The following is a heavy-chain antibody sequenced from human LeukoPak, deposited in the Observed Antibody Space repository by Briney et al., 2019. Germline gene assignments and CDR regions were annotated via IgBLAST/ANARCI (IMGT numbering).Heavy chain of an antibody. Sequence: GGSLRLSYVASGLTFSNYGMHWVRQAPGKGLEWVAFIQFDGGDIFYADSVKGRFTISGDNSKNTLFLQMNSLRTDDTAMYYCAEDQQLEPFHYWGRGTLVTVSS. CDR3: AEDQQLEPFHY. J-gene: IGHJ4*02. CDR2: IQFDGGDI. D-gene: IGHD1-1*01. V-gene: IGHV3-30*02. CDR1: GLTFSNYG.